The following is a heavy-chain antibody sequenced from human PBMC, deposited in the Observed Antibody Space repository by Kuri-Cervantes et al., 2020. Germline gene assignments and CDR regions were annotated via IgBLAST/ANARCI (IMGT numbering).Heavy chain of an antibody. CDR2: IYYSGST. CDR3: ARQARNYYDMRAFDI. J-gene: IGHJ3*02. V-gene: IGHV4-30-4*01. Sequence: SCTVSGGSISSGDYYWSWIRQPPGKGLEWIGYIYYSGSTNYNPSLKSRVTISVDTSKNQFSLKLSSVTAADTAVYYCARQARNYYDMRAFDIWGQGTMVTVSS. CDR1: GGSISSGDYY. D-gene: IGHD3-22*01.